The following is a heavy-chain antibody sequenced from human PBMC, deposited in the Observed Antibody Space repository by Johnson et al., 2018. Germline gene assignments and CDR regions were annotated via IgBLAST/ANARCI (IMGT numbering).Heavy chain of an antibody. Sequence: QVQLQESGGGVVQPGRSLRLSCAASGFTFSSYGMHWVRQAPGKGLEWVAVISYDGSNKYYADSVKGRFTISRDNSKNTLYLQINSLRAEDTAVYYCARASHTLYYYYGMDVWGQGTTVTVSS. J-gene: IGHJ6*02. CDR3: ARASHTLYYYYGMDV. CDR1: GFTFSSYG. V-gene: IGHV3-30*03. CDR2: ISYDGSNK. D-gene: IGHD2-2*02.